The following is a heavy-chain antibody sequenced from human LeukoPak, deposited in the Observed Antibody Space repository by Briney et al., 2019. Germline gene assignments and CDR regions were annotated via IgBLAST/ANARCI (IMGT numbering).Heavy chain of an antibody. CDR3: ARALSTHSSTSSPALAY. CDR2: ISATGGTI. CDR1: GFTFSIYT. D-gene: IGHD2-2*01. J-gene: IGHJ4*02. V-gene: IGHV3-48*01. Sequence: GGSLRLSCAASGFTFSIYTMSWVRQAPGKGLEWVSYISATGGTIYYADSVKGRFTISRDNSKNTLYLQMNSLRAEDTAVYYCARALSTHSSTSSPALAYWGQGTLVTVSS.